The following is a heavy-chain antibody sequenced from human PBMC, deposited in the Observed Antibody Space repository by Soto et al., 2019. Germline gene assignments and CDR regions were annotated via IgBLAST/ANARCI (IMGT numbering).Heavy chain of an antibody. Sequence: PSETLSLTCTVSNGSISSSNYYWAWIRQPPGKGLEWIGSIYYSGTTYYKPSLKSRLTISVDTSKNQFSLRLTSVPAADTAVDYGARRDFYGGNFDFWGRGTLVNVAS. D-gene: IGHD3-16*01. CDR1: NGSISSSNYY. CDR3: ARRDFYGGNFDF. CDR2: IYYSGTT. J-gene: IGHJ2*01. V-gene: IGHV4-39*01.